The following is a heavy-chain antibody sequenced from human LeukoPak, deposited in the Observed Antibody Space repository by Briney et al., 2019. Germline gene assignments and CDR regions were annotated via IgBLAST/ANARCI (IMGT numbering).Heavy chain of an antibody. Sequence: PSETLSLTCTVSGDSISSYYWSWIRQPPGKGLQWIGYIYYGGSTNYNPSLRSRVTISVDTSKNQFSLKLSAVTAADTAVYYCARVGRGQLVYGMDVWGQGTTVTVSS. V-gene: IGHV4-59*01. CDR1: GDSISSYY. CDR2: IYYGGST. J-gene: IGHJ6*02. D-gene: IGHD6-6*01. CDR3: ARVGRGQLVYGMDV.